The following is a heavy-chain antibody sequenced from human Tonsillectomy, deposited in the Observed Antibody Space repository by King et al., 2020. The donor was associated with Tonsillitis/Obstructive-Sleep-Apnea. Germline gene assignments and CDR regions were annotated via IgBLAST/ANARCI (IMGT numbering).Heavy chain of an antibody. D-gene: IGHD4-17*01. Sequence: VQLVESGGGLVQPGRSLRLSCTASGFTFGDYAMSWVRQAPGKGLEWVGFIRTKAYGGTTAYAASVTSKFTNSRDDSKSIAYLQMNSLKTEDTAVYYYTRQIQQYDDYVASYHWGQGNLVTVSS. J-gene: IGHJ5*02. CDR2: IRTKAYGGTT. CDR3: TRQIQQYDDYVASYH. CDR1: GFTFGDYA. V-gene: IGHV3-49*04.